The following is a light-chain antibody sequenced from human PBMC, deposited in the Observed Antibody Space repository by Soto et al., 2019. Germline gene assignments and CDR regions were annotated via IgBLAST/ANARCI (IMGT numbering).Light chain of an antibody. J-gene: IGLJ1*01. V-gene: IGLV2-14*01. CDR1: SSDVGGYNY. Sequence: QSVLTQPASVSGSPGQSITISCTGTSSDVGGYNYVSWYQQHPGKAPKLMIYDVSNRPSGVSNRFSGSKSGITASLTISGLQAEDEADYYCSSYTSSSTPVFGTGTKVTVL. CDR2: DVS. CDR3: SSYTSSSTPV.